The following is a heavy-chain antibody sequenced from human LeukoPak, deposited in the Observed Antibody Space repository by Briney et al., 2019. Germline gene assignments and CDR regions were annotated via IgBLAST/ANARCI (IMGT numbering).Heavy chain of an antibody. D-gene: IGHD2-2*01. CDR1: GGSISSSSYY. CDR2: IYYSGST. CDR3: ARDRFGEVVPAAIPGYFDY. J-gene: IGHJ4*02. Sequence: SETLSLTCIVSGGSISSSSYYWAWVRQPPGKGLEWIGSIYYSGSTYYNPSLKSRVTISVDTSKNQFSLKLSSVTAADTAVYYCARDRFGEVVPAAIPGYFDYWGQGTLVTVSS. V-gene: IGHV4-39*07.